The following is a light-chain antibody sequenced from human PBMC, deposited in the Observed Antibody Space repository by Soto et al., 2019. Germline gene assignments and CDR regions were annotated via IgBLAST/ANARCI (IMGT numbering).Light chain of an antibody. CDR1: SSNIGNNY. V-gene: IGLV1-51*01. J-gene: IGLJ3*02. CDR2: DNN. Sequence: QSVLTQPPSVSAAPGQTVTISCSGSSSNIGNNYVSWYQHLPGTAPKLLIFDNNERPSGVPDRFSGSKSGTSATLGITGLQTGDEADYYCGTWDSSLSAWVFGGGTKLTVL. CDR3: GTWDSSLSAWV.